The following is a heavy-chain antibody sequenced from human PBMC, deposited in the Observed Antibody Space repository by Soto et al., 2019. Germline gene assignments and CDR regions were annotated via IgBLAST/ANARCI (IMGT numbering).Heavy chain of an antibody. CDR1: GYTFTGYY. J-gene: IGHJ6*02. CDR3: AREIGYSYGYKYYYYGMDV. V-gene: IGHV1-2*04. D-gene: IGHD5-18*01. CDR2: INPNSGGT. Sequence: ASVKVSCKASGYTFTGYYMHWVRQAPGQGLEWMGWINPNSGGTNYAQKFQGWVTMTRDTSTSTAYMELRRLRSDNTAVYYCAREIGYSYGYKYYYYGMDVWGQGTTVTVTS.